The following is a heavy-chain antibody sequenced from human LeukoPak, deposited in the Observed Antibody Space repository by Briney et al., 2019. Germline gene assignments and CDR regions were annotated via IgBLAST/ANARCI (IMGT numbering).Heavy chain of an antibody. CDR1: GFTFSRYW. CDR3: ARQRYSDY. V-gene: IGHV3-7*01. D-gene: IGHD1-1*01. CDR2: IKEDGSEN. Sequence: GGPLRLSCAASGFTFSRYWMTWVRQAPGEGLEWVANIKEDGSENSYVESVKGRFTISRDNAKNSLYLQLNSLRAEDTAVYFCARQRYSDYWGQGTLVTVSS. J-gene: IGHJ4*02.